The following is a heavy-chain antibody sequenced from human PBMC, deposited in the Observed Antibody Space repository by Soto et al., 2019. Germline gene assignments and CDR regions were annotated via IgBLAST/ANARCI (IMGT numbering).Heavy chain of an antibody. CDR1: GFTCSGYW. V-gene: IGHV3-7*01. J-gene: IGHJ4*01. CDR3: ARDRHYYKADY. D-gene: IGHD3-22*01. CDR2: IMKDGGEK. Sequence: EVQLVESGGDLVQPGGSLRLSGAASGFTCSGYWMGWVRQAPGKGLEWVASIMKDGGEKKYVDSVRGRFTISRDNVQNSLYLQMESLRVEDTAVYYCARDRHYYKADYWGQGTLVTVYS.